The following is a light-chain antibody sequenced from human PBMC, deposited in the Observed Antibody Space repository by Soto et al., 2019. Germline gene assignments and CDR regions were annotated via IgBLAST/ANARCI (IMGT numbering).Light chain of an antibody. J-gene: IGKJ1*01. CDR2: AAS. CDR3: KHYNSYSEA. V-gene: IGKV1-5*01. CDR1: QSISSW. Sequence: DIQMPQSPSTLSASVGGPFIITCRASQSISSWLAWYQHSPGMAKKLLIYAASSLQSGVPSRFSGSGSGTEFALTISSLQPDEFATYYCKHYNSYSEAVGQGTKVDIK.